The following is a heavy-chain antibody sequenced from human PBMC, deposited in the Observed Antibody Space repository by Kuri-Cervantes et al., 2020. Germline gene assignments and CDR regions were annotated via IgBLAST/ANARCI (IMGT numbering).Heavy chain of an antibody. Sequence: GESLKISCAASGFSFNDYAMHWVRQAPGKGLQWVSGISWNSGGIGHADAVKGRFTISRDNAKNSLYLQMNSLRAEDTAVYYCARAASAGHVDYWGQGTLVTVSS. V-gene: IGHV3-9*01. CDR1: GFSFNDYA. J-gene: IGHJ4*02. CDR3: ARAASAGHVDY. CDR2: ISWNSGGI. D-gene: IGHD4/OR15-4a*01.